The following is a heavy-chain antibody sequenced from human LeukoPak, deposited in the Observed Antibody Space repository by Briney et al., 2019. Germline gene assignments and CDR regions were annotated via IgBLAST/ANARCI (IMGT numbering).Heavy chain of an antibody. Sequence: GGSLRLSCAASGFTFSSYDMHWVRQATGKGMEWVSAIGTAGDTYYPGSVKGRFTISRENAKNSLYLQMNSLRAGDTAVYYCARAGPYSSGWYYFDYWGQGTLVTVSS. V-gene: IGHV3-13*01. D-gene: IGHD6-19*01. CDR1: GFTFSSYD. J-gene: IGHJ4*02. CDR3: ARAGPYSSGWYYFDY. CDR2: IGTAGDT.